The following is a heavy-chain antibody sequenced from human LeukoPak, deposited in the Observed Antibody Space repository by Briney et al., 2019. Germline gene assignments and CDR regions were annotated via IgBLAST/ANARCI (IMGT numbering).Heavy chain of an antibody. V-gene: IGHV1-24*01. J-gene: IGHJ4*02. CDR3: ARVGVAGTFDY. CDR2: FDPEDGET. CDR1: GYTLTELS. D-gene: IGHD6-19*01. Sequence: GASVKVSCKVSGYTLTELSMHWVRQAPGKGLEWMGGFDPEDGETIYAQKFQGRVTMTTDTSTSTAYMELRSLRSDDTAVYYCARVGVAGTFDYWGQGTLVTVSS.